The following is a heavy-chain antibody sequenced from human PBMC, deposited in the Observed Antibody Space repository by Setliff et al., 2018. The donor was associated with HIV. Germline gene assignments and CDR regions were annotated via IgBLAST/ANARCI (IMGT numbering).Heavy chain of an antibody. D-gene: IGHD3-10*01. Sequence: SETLSLTCTVSGGFISSYYWSWIRQPPGKGLEWIGYIHYSGSTSYNPSLKSRVTISVDTSKNQFSLNLKSVTAADTAVYYCARGARATFGELLKSNWFDPWGQGTLVTVSS. CDR1: GGFISSYY. CDR3: ARGARATFGELLKSNWFDP. CDR2: IHYSGST. J-gene: IGHJ5*02. V-gene: IGHV4-59*12.